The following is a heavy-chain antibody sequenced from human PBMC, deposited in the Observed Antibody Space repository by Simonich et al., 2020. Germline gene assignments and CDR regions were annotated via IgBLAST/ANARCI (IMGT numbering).Heavy chain of an antibody. V-gene: IGHV3-74*01. D-gene: IGHD4-4*01. Sequence: EVQLVESGGGLVQPGGSLRLSCAASGFTFSSYWMHWVRQAPGKGLGWGSGINSEGSNTSYADSVKGRFTISRDKAKNTLDLQMNSLRAEDTAVYYCARDYSNYDAFDIWGQGTMVTVSS. CDR1: GFTFSSYW. CDR3: ARDYSNYDAFDI. CDR2: INSEGSNT. J-gene: IGHJ3*02.